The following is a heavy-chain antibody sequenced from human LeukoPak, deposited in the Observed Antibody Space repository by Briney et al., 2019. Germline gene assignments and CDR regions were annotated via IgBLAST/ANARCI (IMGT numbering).Heavy chain of an antibody. Sequence: SETLSITCAVYGGSFSGYYWSWIRQPPGKGLEWIGEINHSGSTNYNPSLKSRVTISVDTSKNQFSLKLSSVTAADTAVYYCASGDYGDYVPYYGMDVWGQGTTVTVSS. CDR3: ASGDYGDYVPYYGMDV. CDR2: INHSGST. J-gene: IGHJ6*02. D-gene: IGHD4-17*01. V-gene: IGHV4-34*01. CDR1: GGSFSGYY.